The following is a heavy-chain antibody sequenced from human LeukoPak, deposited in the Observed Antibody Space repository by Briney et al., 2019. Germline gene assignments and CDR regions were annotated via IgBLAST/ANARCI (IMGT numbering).Heavy chain of an antibody. CDR3: ARDSGSGSYYY. J-gene: IGHJ4*02. CDR2: IYYSGST. CDR1: GGSISSSSYY. Sequence: SETLSLTCTVSGGSISSSSYYWGWIRQPPGKGLEWIGSIYYSGSTYYNPSLKSRVTISVDTSKNQFSLKLSSVTAADTAVYYCARDSGSGSYYYWGQGTLVTVSS. D-gene: IGHD3-10*01. V-gene: IGHV4-39*01.